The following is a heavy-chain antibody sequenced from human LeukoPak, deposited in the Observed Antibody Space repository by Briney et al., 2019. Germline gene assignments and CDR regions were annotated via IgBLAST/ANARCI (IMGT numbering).Heavy chain of an antibody. CDR1: GFTFSSYW. CDR3: ARDQEGVAAAGTLGY. D-gene: IGHD6-13*01. Sequence: PGGSLGLSCAASGFTFSSYWMSWVRQAPGKGLEWVANIKQDGSEKYYVDSVEGRFTISRDNAKNSLYLQMNSLRAEDTAVYYCARDQEGVAAAGTLGYWGQGTLVTVSS. V-gene: IGHV3-7*01. J-gene: IGHJ4*02. CDR2: IKQDGSEK.